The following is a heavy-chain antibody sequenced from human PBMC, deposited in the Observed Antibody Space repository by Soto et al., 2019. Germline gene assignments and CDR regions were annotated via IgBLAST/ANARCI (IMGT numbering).Heavy chain of an antibody. CDR3: ATMGTPVTGLYYFDY. V-gene: IGHV4-30-4*01. Sequence: SETLSLTCTVSGGSISSGNYYWSWIRQPPGKGLEWIGFISYSGTTHYSASLRSRVSISVDTSKNQFSLDLSSVTATDTAVYYCATMGTPVTGLYYFDYWGQGTLVT. CDR1: GGSISSGNYY. CDR2: ISYSGTT. D-gene: IGHD4-17*01. J-gene: IGHJ4*02.